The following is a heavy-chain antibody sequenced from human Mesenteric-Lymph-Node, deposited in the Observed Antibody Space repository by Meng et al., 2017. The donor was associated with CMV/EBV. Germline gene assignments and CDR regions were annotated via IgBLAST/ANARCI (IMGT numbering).Heavy chain of an antibody. J-gene: IGHJ4*02. CDR1: GGAFSGYY. D-gene: IGHD3-9*01. V-gene: IGHV4-34*01. CDR2: INHSGST. CDR3: ARGSSYDILTGYFDY. Sequence: QEQVHPWGAVLLKPSETLPVTCAVYGGAFSGYYWNWIRQSPEKGLEWIGEINHSGSTTYNPSFTSRIIISVDTSTNQISLNMSSVTAADTAVYYCARGSSYDILTGYFDYWGQGALVTVSS.